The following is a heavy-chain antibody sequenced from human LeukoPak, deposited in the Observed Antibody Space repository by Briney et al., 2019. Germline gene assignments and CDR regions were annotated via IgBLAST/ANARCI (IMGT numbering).Heavy chain of an antibody. CDR2: IYHSGST. CDR1: GYSISSGYY. Sequence: SETLSLTCTVSGYSISSGYYWGWIRQPPGKGLEWIGSIYHSGSTYYNPSLKSRVTISVDTSKNQFSLKLSSVTAADTAVYYCARELGSVVQIYYFDYWGQGTLVTVSS. D-gene: IGHD1-26*01. CDR3: ARELGSVVQIYYFDY. J-gene: IGHJ4*02. V-gene: IGHV4-38-2*02.